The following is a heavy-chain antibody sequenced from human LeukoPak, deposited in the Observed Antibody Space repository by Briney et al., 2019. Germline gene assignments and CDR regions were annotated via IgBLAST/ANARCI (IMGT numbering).Heavy chain of an antibody. V-gene: IGHV3-23*01. D-gene: IGHD3-10*01. CDR3: ARAPNPYYGSGSPIDY. CDR1: GFTFSSYG. J-gene: IGHJ4*02. Sequence: PGGSLRLSCAASGFTFSSYGMSWVRQAPGKGLEWVSAISGSGGSTYYADSVKGRFTISRDNSKNTLYLQMNSLRAEDTAVYYCARAPNPYYGSGSPIDYWGQGTLVTVSS. CDR2: ISGSGGST.